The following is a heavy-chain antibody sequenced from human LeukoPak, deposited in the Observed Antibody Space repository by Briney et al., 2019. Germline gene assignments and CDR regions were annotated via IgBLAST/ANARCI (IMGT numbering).Heavy chain of an antibody. J-gene: IGHJ4*02. Sequence: PGGSLRLSCAASGFTFSIYGMHWVRQAPGKGLEWVAVIWNDGSNKYYADSVKGRFTISRDNSKNTLYLQMNSLRAEDTAVYSCARVMDYYGSGTPLDYWGQGTLVTVSS. CDR3: ARVMDYYGSGTPLDY. CDR2: IWNDGSNK. D-gene: IGHD3-10*01. CDR1: GFTFSIYG. V-gene: IGHV3-33*01.